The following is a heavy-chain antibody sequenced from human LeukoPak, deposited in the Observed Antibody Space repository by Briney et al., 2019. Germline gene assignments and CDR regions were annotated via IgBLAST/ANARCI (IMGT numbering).Heavy chain of an antibody. Sequence: SSETLSLTCTVSGGSISSDYWSWIRQPPGKGLEWIGYIYYSGSTNYNPSLKSRDTISVDTSKNQFSLKLSSVTAADTAVYYCARSRYSSSWQFDYWGQGTLVTASS. CDR2: IYYSGST. CDR1: GGSISSDY. D-gene: IGHD6-13*01. V-gene: IGHV4-59*01. J-gene: IGHJ4*02. CDR3: ARSRYSSSWQFDY.